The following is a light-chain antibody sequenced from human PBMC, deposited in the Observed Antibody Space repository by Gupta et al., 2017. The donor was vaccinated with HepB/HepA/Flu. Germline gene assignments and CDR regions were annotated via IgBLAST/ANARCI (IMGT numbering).Light chain of an antibody. Sequence: QSVLTQPPPVSAAPGQKVTIFCSGSTSNIGNDSVYWYQQFPGTAPRLLIYDSNQRPSGIPDRFSASKSGTSATLGITGLQTGDEADYYCGTWDSSLSVEVFGGGTKLTVL. J-gene: IGLJ2*01. V-gene: IGLV1-51*01. CDR1: TSNIGNDS. CDR3: GTWDSSLSVEV. CDR2: DSN.